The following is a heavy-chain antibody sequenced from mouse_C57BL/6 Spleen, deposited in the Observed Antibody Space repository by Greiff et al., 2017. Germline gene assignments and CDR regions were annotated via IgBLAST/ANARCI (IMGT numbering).Heavy chain of an antibody. J-gene: IGHJ3*01. V-gene: IGHV1-80*01. CDR2: IYPGDGDT. CDR3: ARGEVGGRGFAY. Sequence: VQLQQSGAELVKPGASVKISCKASGYAFSSYWMNWVKQRPGKGLEWIGQIYPGDGDTNYNGKFKGKATLTADKSSLTAYMQLSSLTSEDSAVYWWARGEVGGRGFAYGGQGTLVTVSA. CDR1: GYAFSSYW.